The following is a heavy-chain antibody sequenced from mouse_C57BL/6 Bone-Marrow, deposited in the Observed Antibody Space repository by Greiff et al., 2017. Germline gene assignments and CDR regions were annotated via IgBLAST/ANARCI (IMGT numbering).Heavy chain of an antibody. J-gene: IGHJ4*01. CDR2: ISDGGSYT. Sequence: EVMLVESGGGLVKPGGSLKLSCAASGFTFSSYAMSWVRQTPEKRLEWVATISDGGSYTYYPDNVKGRFTISRDNAKNNLYLQMSHLKSEDTAMYYCAREGLRRDAMDYWGQGTSVTVSS. D-gene: IGHD2-4*01. V-gene: IGHV5-4*01. CDR3: AREGLRRDAMDY. CDR1: GFTFSSYA.